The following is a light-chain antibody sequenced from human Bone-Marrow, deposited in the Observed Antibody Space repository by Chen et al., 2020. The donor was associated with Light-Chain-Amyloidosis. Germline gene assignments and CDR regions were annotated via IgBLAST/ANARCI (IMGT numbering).Light chain of an antibody. CDR1: SSAVGGDNH. J-gene: IGLJ1*01. CDR2: EVT. CDR3: SSYTITNTLV. Sequence: QSALTPPASVSGSPGQSITISCTGTSSAVGGDNHVSWYQQHPDKAPKLMIYEVTNRPSWVPDRFSGSKSDNTASLTISGLQTEDEADYFCSSYTITNTLVFGSGTRVTVL. V-gene: IGLV2-14*01.